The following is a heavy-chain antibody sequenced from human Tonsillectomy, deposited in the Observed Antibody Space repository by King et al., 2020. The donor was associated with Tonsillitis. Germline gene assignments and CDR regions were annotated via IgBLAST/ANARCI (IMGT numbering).Heavy chain of an antibody. D-gene: IGHD2-15*01. V-gene: IGHV4-4*07. CDR2: IYTSRST. J-gene: IGHJ4*02. Sequence: QLQESGPGLVKPSETLSLTCTVSGGSISTYYWSWIRQPAGKGLEWIGRIYTSRSTNYNLSLKSRVTMSVDTSKNQFSLKLSSVTAADTAGYYCARDHCSGGSCYSDYWGQGTLVTVSS. CDR1: GGSISTYY. CDR3: ARDHCSGGSCYSDY.